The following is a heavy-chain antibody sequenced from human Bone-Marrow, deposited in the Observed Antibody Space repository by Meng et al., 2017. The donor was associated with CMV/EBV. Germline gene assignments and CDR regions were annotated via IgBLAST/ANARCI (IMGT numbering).Heavy chain of an antibody. CDR2: MNPNSGNT. J-gene: IGHJ6*02. Sequence: ASVKVSCKASGYTFTSYGISWVRQAPGQGLEWMGWMNPNSGNTGYAQKFQGRVTMTRNTSISTAYMELSSLRSEDTAVYYCARWGSSSDGYYYYGMDVWGQGTTVTVSS. V-gene: IGHV1-8*02. D-gene: IGHD6-6*01. CDR3: ARWGSSSDGYYYYGMDV. CDR1: GYTFTSYG.